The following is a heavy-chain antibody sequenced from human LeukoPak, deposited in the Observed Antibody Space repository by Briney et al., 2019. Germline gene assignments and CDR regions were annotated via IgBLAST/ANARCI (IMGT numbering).Heavy chain of an antibody. V-gene: IGHV5-51*07. Sequence: GESLKISCKGSGNLSGYRIGWVHQMSGKGLEWMGIIYPTDSNTKYSPSFQGQVTMSVDKSINTAYLQWSSLKASDTAMYYCARQGHSSGWSFDYWGQGTQVTISS. D-gene: IGHD6-19*01. CDR1: GNLSGYR. CDR2: IYPTDSNT. CDR3: ARQGHSSGWSFDY. J-gene: IGHJ4*02.